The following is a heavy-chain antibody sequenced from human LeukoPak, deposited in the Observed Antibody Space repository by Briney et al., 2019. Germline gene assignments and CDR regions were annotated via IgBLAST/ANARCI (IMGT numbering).Heavy chain of an antibody. CDR3: ARRRDIPGWFDP. CDR1: GGSFSGYY. Sequence: PSETLSLTCAVYGGSFSGYYWSWIRQPPGKGLEWIGEINHSGSTNYNPSLKSRVTISVDTSKNQFSLKLSSVTAADTAVYYCARRRDIPGWFDPWGQGTLVTVSS. D-gene: IGHD2-15*01. CDR2: INHSGST. V-gene: IGHV4-34*01. J-gene: IGHJ5*02.